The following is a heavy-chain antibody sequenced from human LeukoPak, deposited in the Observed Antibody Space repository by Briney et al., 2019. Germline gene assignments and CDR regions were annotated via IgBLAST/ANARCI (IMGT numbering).Heavy chain of an antibody. CDR2: ISSSGSAI. CDR1: GFNFRSYE. D-gene: IGHD1-26*01. Sequence: GSLRLSCAASGFNFRSYEMNWVRQAPGQGLQWVSYISSSGSAISYADSVKGRFTISRDNSKNSLNLQMDTLRAEDTAVYYCARGDGTYSHNWFDHWGQGTLDPVSS. J-gene: IGHJ5*02. CDR3: ARGDGTYSHNWFDH. V-gene: IGHV3-48*03.